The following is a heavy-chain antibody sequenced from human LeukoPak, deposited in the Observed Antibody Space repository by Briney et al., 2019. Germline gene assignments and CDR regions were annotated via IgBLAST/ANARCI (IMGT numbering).Heavy chain of an antibody. D-gene: IGHD3-10*01. Sequence: GGSLRLSCAASGFTFDDYGVSWVRQAPGKGLEWVSGTNWNGGGIGYAESVKGRFTISRDNAKNSLYLQMNSLRAEDTAVYYCAKSWFGELLSNWFDPWGLGTLVTVSS. J-gene: IGHJ5*02. CDR3: AKSWFGELLSNWFDP. V-gene: IGHV3-20*04. CDR2: TNWNGGGI. CDR1: GFTFDDYG.